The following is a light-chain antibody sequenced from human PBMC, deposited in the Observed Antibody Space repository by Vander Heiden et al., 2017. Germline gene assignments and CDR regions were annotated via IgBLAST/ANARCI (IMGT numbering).Light chain of an antibody. V-gene: IGLV2-23*02. CDR2: EVS. CDR1: SSDVGSYNL. Sequence: QSALTQPASVSGSPAQSITISCTGTSSDVGSYNLVSWYQQHQGKAPKLMIYEVSKRPSGVSNRFSGSKSGNTASLTISGLQAEDEADYYCCSYAGSSTLVFGGGTKLTVL. CDR3: CSYAGSSTLV. J-gene: IGLJ2*01.